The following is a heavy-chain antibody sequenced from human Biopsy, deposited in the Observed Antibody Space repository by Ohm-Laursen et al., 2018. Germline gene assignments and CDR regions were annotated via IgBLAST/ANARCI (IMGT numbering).Heavy chain of an antibody. Sequence: SETLSLTCTVSGVSISSYYWSWIRQPPGKGLEWIGYVYYTGSTDYNPSLQSRVTISVDTSKNHFSLRLRSVTPADTAIYYCARGRGYYSDRTVPGYFDLWGRGTLVTVSS. D-gene: IGHD3-22*01. CDR2: VYYTGST. CDR1: GVSISSYY. V-gene: IGHV4-59*01. J-gene: IGHJ2*01. CDR3: ARGRGYYSDRTVPGYFDL.